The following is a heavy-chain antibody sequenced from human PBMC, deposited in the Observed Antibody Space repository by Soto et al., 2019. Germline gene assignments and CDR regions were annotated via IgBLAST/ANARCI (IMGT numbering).Heavy chain of an antibody. Sequence: GGSLRLSCAASGFTFDDYAMHWVRQSPGKGLEWVTGISWNSGSIGYADSVKGRFTISRDNAKNSLYLQMNSLRAEDTALYYCAKDRQDTAMGNFDYWGQGTLVTSPQ. CDR3: AKDRQDTAMGNFDY. CDR2: ISWNSGSI. V-gene: IGHV3-9*01. D-gene: IGHD5-18*01. J-gene: IGHJ4*02. CDR1: GFTFDDYA.